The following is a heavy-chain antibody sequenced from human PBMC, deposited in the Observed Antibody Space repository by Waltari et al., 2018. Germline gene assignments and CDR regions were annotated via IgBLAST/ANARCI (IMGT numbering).Heavy chain of an antibody. V-gene: IGHV1-24*01. CDR1: GFSLSELS. D-gene: IGHD1-26*01. CDR2: FDPEEGER. CDR3: AAGFGGTYGKH. J-gene: IGHJ1*01. Sequence: QVQVVQSGAEVKKPGASVKVSCSVSGFSLSELSIPWGRQAHAKGFEWMGSFDPEEGERIYARNFQGRITMTEDTATDTAYLEVISLRSEDTAVYYCAAGFGGTYGKHWGQGTLVSVSS.